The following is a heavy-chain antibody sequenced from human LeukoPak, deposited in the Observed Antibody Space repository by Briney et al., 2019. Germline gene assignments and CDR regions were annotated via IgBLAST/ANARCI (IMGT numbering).Heavy chain of an antibody. V-gene: IGHV3-30*02. CDR2: IRYDGSNK. D-gene: IGHD2-2*01. Sequence: GGSLRLSCAASGFTFSSYSMNWVRQAPGKGLEWVAFIRYDGSNKYYADSVKGRFTISRDNSKNTLYLQMNSLRAEDTAVYYRAKDMMGEDIVVVPAASGDAFDIWGQGTMVTVSS. CDR1: GFTFSSYS. J-gene: IGHJ3*02. CDR3: AKDMMGEDIVVVPAASGDAFDI.